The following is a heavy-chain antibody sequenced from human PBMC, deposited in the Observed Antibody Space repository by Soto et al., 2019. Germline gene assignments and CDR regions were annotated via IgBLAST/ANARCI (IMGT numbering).Heavy chain of an antibody. CDR3: ARVIVLVTAIREYYFDY. CDR1: GGSISSGGYY. V-gene: IGHV4-61*08. D-gene: IGHD2-21*02. Sequence: PSETLSLTCTVSGGSISSGGYYWSWIRQQPGKGLEWIGYIYYSGSTNYNPSLKSRVTISVDTSKNQFSLKLSSVTAADTAVYYCARVIVLVTAIREYYFDYWGQGTLGTVS. CDR2: IYYSGST. J-gene: IGHJ4*02.